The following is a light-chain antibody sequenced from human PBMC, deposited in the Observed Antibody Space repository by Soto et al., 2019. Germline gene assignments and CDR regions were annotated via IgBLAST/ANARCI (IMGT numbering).Light chain of an antibody. J-gene: IGLJ2*01. CDR2: RNP. CDR1: RSNIGTYA. V-gene: IGLV1-44*01. CDR3: AAWDDSLRAVV. Sequence: QSVLTQSPSASATPGQRVTISCSGGRSNIGTYAVNWYQQLPVTAPTLLIFRNPQRPSGVPDRFSGSKSGTSASLAISGPQSEDEADYYCAAWDDSLRAVVFGGGTKLTVL.